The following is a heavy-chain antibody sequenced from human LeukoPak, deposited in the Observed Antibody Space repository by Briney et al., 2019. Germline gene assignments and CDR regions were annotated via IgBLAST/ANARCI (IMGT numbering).Heavy chain of an antibody. D-gene: IGHD5-24*01. CDR1: GYTFTSYG. CDR2: ISAYNGNT. J-gene: IGHJ6*02. Sequence: GASVKVSCKASGYTFTSYGISWVRQAPGQGLEWMGWISAYNGNTNYAQKLQGRVTMTTDTSTSTAYMELRSLRSDDTAVYYCARSRRDGSELYYYGMDVWGQGTTVTVSS. V-gene: IGHV1-18*01. CDR3: ARSRRDGSELYYYGMDV.